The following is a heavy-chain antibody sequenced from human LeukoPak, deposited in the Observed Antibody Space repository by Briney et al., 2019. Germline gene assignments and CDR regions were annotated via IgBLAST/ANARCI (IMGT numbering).Heavy chain of an antibody. CDR2: IYYSGST. J-gene: IGHJ4*02. CDR1: GGSISSYY. CDR3: ARRRGYSYGYGY. Sequence: SETLSLTCTVSGGSISSYYWSWIRQPPGKGLEWIGYIYYSGSTNYNPSLKSRVTISVDTSKNQFSLKLSSVTAADMAVYYCARRRGYSYGYGYWGQGTLVTVSS. D-gene: IGHD5-18*01. V-gene: IGHV4-59*01.